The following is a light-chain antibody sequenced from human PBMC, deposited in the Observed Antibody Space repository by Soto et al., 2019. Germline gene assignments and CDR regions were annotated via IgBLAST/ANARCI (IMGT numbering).Light chain of an antibody. V-gene: IGKV1-9*01. CDR1: QGISSS. CDR2: EAS. Sequence: IQLTQSPSSLSASIGDRVTITCRASQGISSSLAWYQQAPGKAPKLLIYEASTLQSGVPSRFSGRGSGTDFTLTLSGLQPEDFATYYCQQLNSYPFTFGQGTRLE. J-gene: IGKJ5*01. CDR3: QQLNSYPFT.